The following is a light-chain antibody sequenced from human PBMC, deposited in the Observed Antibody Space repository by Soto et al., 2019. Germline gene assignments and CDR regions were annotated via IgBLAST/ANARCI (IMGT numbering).Light chain of an antibody. Sequence: DIQMTQSPSTLSASVGDRVTITCRASQSISSWLAWYQQKPGKAPKLLIYDASSLESGVPSRFSGSGSWTEFSLIISSLQHDEFVTDYCQLHSSYWAWTFGQGTKVDIK. CDR1: QSISSW. CDR3: QLHSSYWAWT. J-gene: IGKJ1*01. CDR2: DAS. V-gene: IGKV1-5*01.